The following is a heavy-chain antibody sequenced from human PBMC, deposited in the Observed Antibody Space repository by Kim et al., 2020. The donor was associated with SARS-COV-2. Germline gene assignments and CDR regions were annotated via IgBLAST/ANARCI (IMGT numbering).Heavy chain of an antibody. CDR3: TTLISAAGRGY. J-gene: IGHJ4*02. Sequence: DYAAPVKGRLTISRDDSKTTVHLQMNSLKTDDTAVYYCTTLISAAGRGYWGQGTLVTVSS. V-gene: IGHV3-15*01. D-gene: IGHD6-13*01.